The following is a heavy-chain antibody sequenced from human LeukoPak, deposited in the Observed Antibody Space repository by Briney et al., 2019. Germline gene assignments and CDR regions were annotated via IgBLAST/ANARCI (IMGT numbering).Heavy chain of an antibody. V-gene: IGHV1-18*01. CDR3: ARDRGSYDAFDI. CDR2: ISAYNGNI. D-gene: IGHD5-24*01. Sequence: ASVKVSCKASGYTFTSYGFSWVRQAPGQGLEWMGWISAYNGNINYAQKFQGRVTMTTDTSTSTAYMELRSLRSDDTAVYYCARDRGSYDAFDIWGQGTMVAVSS. CDR1: GYTFTSYG. J-gene: IGHJ3*02.